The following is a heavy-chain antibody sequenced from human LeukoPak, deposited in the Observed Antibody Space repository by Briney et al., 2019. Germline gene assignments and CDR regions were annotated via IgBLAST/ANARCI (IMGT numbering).Heavy chain of an antibody. CDR1: GLTFISYE. CDR3: AELGITMIGGV. J-gene: IGHJ6*04. D-gene: IGHD3-10*02. V-gene: IGHV3-48*03. Sequence: GASLRLSCAPAGLTFISYEINWVRQAAGKGLGWVSYISSSGSTIYYADSVKGRFTISRDNAKNSLYLQMNSLRAEDTAVYYCAELGITMIGGVWGKGTTVTISS. CDR2: ISSSGSTI.